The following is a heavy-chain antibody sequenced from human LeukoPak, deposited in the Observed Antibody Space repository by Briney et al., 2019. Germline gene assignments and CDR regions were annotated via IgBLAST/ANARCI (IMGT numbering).Heavy chain of an antibody. CDR1: GFTFSNYG. Sequence: GGSLRLSCAASGFTFSNYGMHWVRQAPGKGLEWVALTWYGGSNKYYAESVKGRFTISRDNSKNTLYLQMNSLRAEDTAVYYCARSPTVTTLNWFDPWGQGTLVTVSS. D-gene: IGHD4-17*01. CDR3: ARSPTVTTLNWFDP. V-gene: IGHV3-33*01. CDR2: TWYGGSNK. J-gene: IGHJ5*02.